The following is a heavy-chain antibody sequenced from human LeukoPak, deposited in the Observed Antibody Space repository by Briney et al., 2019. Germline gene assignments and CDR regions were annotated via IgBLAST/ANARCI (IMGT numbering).Heavy chain of an antibody. J-gene: IGHJ4*02. Sequence: SVKVSCKASGGTFSSYAISWVRQAPGQGLEWMGGIIPIFGTANYAQKFQGRVTMTRDTSISTAYMELSRLRSDDTAVYYCARSFVAAAVDYWGQGTLVTVSS. CDR2: IIPIFGTA. V-gene: IGHV1-69*05. D-gene: IGHD6-13*01. CDR3: ARSFVAAAVDY. CDR1: GGTFSSYA.